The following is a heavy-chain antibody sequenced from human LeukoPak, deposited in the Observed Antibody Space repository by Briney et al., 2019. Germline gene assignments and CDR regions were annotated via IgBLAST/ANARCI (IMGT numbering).Heavy chain of an antibody. CDR3: ARGAHVLRYFDWSAGVTEYFQH. CDR1: GGSFSGYY. Sequence: PSETLSLTCAVYGGSFSGYYWSWIRQPPGKGLEWIGEINHSGSTNYNPSLKSRVTISVDTSKNQFSLKLSSVTAADTAGYYCARGAHVLRYFDWSAGVTEYFQHWGQGTLVTVSS. V-gene: IGHV4-34*01. CDR2: INHSGST. J-gene: IGHJ1*01. D-gene: IGHD3-9*01.